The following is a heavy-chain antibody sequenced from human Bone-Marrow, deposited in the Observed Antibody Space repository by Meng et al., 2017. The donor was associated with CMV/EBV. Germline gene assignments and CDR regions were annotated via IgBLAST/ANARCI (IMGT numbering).Heavy chain of an antibody. J-gene: IGHJ4*02. CDR3: AKGSSPLLRYYFDY. Sequence: GESLKISCAASGFTVSSSYLSWVRQAPGKGLEWVPVIYSAGTTHYADSVKGRFTISRDHSKNTMYLQMNSLRAEDTAVYYCAKGSSPLLRYYFDYWGQGTLVTVSS. CDR2: IYSAGTT. CDR1: GFTVSSSY. V-gene: IGHV3-53*01. D-gene: IGHD6-6*01.